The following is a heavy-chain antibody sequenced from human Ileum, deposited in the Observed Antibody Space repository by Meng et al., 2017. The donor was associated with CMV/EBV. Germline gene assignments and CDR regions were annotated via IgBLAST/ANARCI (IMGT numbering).Heavy chain of an antibody. D-gene: IGHD6-19*01. CDR3: AKARDSSGWYSGPEY. J-gene: IGHJ4*02. V-gene: IGHV3-23*01. Sequence: SGFTFSSHAMNWVRQTPEKGLEWVAGISANGGTTYYTDSVKGRFTVSRDNSQKTLFLQMYSLRAEDSAVYYCAKARDSSGWYSGPEYWGQGTLVTVSS. CDR1: GFTFSSHA. CDR2: ISANGGTT.